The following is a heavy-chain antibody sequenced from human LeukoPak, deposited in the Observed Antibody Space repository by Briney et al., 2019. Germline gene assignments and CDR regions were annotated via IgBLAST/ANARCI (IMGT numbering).Heavy chain of an antibody. V-gene: IGHV1-46*01. Sequence: ASVKVSCKASGYTFTSYYMHWVRQAPGQGLEWMGIINPSGGSTSYAQKFQGRVTITADESTSTAYMELSSLRSEDTAVYYCARGVMTTVVTRMPEGSYYYYYMDVWGKGTTVTISS. D-gene: IGHD4-23*01. CDR3: ARGVMTTVVTRMPEGSYYYYYMDV. CDR2: INPSGGST. CDR1: GYTFTSYY. J-gene: IGHJ6*03.